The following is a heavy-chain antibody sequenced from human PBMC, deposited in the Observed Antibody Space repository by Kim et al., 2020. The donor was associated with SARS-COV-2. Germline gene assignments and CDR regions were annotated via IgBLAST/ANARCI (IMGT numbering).Heavy chain of an antibody. CDR3: AKWTWEYVLH. Sequence: GGSLRLSCEASGFTFSNYSLIWVRQAPGKGLEWIATISDTRTGKTHAADSVKGRIITSRNDSKNMVHLLKNTMRDDDTALYYSAKWTWEYVLHWG. J-gene: IGHJ1*01. CDR1: GFTFSNYS. D-gene: IGHD1-26*01. V-gene: IGHV3-23*01. CDR2: ISDTRTGKT.